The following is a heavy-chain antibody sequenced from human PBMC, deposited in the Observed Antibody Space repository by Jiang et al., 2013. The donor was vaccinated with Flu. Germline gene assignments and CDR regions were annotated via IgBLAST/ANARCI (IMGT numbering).Heavy chain of an antibody. CDR2: IPYHGSNE. J-gene: IGHJ6*02. Sequence: RLSSCSLWIHVQSLWHALGPARRPGKGLEWVAVIPYHGSNEYYADSVKGRFTISRDNSKNTLYLQMSSLRTEDSGVYYCAKDMGIYSSGWYPHPVDFHYNGMAVWGQGTTVTVS. V-gene: IGHV3-30*18. D-gene: IGHD6-19*01. CDR3: AKDMGIYSSGWYPHPVDFHYNGMAV. CDR1: IHVQSLW.